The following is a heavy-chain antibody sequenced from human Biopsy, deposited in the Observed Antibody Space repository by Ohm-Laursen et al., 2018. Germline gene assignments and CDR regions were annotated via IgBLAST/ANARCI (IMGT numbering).Heavy chain of an antibody. CDR3: ARDIMNPIGGLVARSDVFDV. V-gene: IGHV1-2*02. CDR2: ITPESGGT. CDR1: GYTFIAYN. J-gene: IGHJ3*01. Sequence: ASVKVSCNASGYTFIAYNIHWVRQAPGQGLEWMGWITPESGGTGYTQKFRGRVSMTRDTSISTVYMELKSLTSDDTAVYYCARDIMNPIGGLVARSDVFDVWGQGTMVTVSS. D-gene: IGHD3-16*02.